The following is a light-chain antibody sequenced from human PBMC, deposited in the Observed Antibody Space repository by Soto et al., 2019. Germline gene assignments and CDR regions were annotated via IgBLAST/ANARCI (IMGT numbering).Light chain of an antibody. CDR3: HQRSNWPPIT. Sequence: EIVLTQSPATLSLSPGERATLSCRASQSVSSYLAWYQQKPGQAPRLLIYDASNRATGIPARFSGSGAGTYFSLTISSLYPEDFSVYYCHQRSNWPPITFGQGTRLEMK. CDR1: QSVSSY. V-gene: IGKV3-11*01. J-gene: IGKJ5*01. CDR2: DAS.